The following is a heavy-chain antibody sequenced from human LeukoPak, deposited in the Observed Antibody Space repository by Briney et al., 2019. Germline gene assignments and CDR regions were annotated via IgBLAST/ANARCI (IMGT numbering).Heavy chain of an antibody. J-gene: IGHJ4*02. CDR3: ARDSKGPYYYDSSGPDY. D-gene: IGHD3-22*01. CDR1: GYTFTGYH. V-gene: IGHV1-46*01. CDR2: INPSGGST. Sequence: ASVKVSCKASGYTFTGYHMHWVRQAPGQGLEWMGIINPSGGSTSYAQTFQGRVTMTGDTSTSTVHMELSSLRSEDTTIYYCARDSKGPYYYDSSGPDYWGQGTLVTVSS.